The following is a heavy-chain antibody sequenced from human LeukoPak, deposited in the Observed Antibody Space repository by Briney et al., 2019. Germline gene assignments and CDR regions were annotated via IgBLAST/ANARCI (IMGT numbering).Heavy chain of an antibody. D-gene: IGHD3-10*01. CDR3: ARELITMVRGVTPFDY. CDR2: INPNSGGT. Sequence: ASVKVSCKASGYTFTGYYMHWVRQAPGRGLEWMGRINPNSGGTNYAQKFQGRVTMTRDTSISTAYMELSRLRSDDTAVYYCARELITMVRGVTPFDYWGQGTLVTVSS. CDR1: GYTFTGYY. V-gene: IGHV1-2*06. J-gene: IGHJ4*02.